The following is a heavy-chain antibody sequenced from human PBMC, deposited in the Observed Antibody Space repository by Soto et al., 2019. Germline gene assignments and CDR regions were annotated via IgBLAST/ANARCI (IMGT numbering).Heavy chain of an antibody. CDR1: GFTFSHYA. CDR2: ISGGGFNT. Sequence: GGSLRLSCAASGFTFSHYAMNWVRQAPGKGLEWVSGISGGGFNTFSADSVKGRFTISRDNSKNTLYLQMTSLIAEDTAVYYCAKEGGEQWFIHPIDSWGQGTPVTVSS. V-gene: IGHV3-23*01. D-gene: IGHD5-18*01. J-gene: IGHJ4*02. CDR3: AKEGGEQWFIHPIDS.